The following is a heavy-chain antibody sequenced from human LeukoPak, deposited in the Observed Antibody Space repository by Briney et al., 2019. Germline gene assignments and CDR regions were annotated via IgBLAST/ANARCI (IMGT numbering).Heavy chain of an antibody. CDR1: GGSFSGYY. CDR3: ARGYCSSTSCYNSYYYYYYMDV. V-gene: IGHV4-34*01. Sequence: SETLSLTCAVYGGSFSGYYWSWIRQPPGKGLEWIGEINHSGSTNYNPSLKSRVTISVDTSKNQFSLKLSSVTAADTAVYYCARGYCSSTSCYNSYYYYYYMDVWAKGPRSPSP. D-gene: IGHD2-2*02. J-gene: IGHJ6*03. CDR2: INHSGST.